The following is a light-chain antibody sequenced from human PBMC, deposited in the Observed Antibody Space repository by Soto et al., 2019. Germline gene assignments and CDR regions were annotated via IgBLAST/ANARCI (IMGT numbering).Light chain of an antibody. Sequence: EIVLTQSPCSLSLSPGERATLSCRASQTVGNDYLACHQQKPGQVPRLLIYAASNRATGIPERFVGTGSGTDFTLTISRLEPEDFAMYYCQQCANSPLTFGGGTKVEIK. CDR2: AAS. V-gene: IGKV3-20*01. CDR3: QQCANSPLT. CDR1: QTVGNDY. J-gene: IGKJ4*01.